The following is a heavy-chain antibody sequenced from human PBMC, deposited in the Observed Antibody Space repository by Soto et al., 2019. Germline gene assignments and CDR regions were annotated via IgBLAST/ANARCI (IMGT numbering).Heavy chain of an antibody. V-gene: IGHV1-69*06. J-gene: IGHJ6*02. CDR3: ARDLSSSYYYYGMDV. CDR2: IIPIFGTA. D-gene: IGHD6-6*01. CDR1: GGTFNSYA. Sequence: ASVKVSCKASGGTFNSYAISWVRQAPGQGLEWMGGIIPIFGTANYAQKFQGRVTITADKSTSTAYMELSSLRSEDTAVYYCARDLSSSYYYYGMDVWGQGTTVTVSS.